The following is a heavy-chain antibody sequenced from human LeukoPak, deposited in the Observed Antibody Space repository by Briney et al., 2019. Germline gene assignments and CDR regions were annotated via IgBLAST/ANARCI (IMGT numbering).Heavy chain of an antibody. V-gene: IGHV1-8*01. D-gene: IGHD3-3*01. CDR2: MNPNSDNT. CDR1: GYTFTSYD. Sequence: ASVKVSCKASGYTFTSYDINWVRQATGQGLEWMGWMNPNSDNTGYAQKFQGRVTMTRNTSISTAYMELSSLRSEDTAVYYCARVRTRGNRFLEWLLYWGPGYYYYYMDVWGKGTTVTVSS. J-gene: IGHJ6*03. CDR3: ARVRTRGNRFLEWLLYWGPGYYYYYMDV.